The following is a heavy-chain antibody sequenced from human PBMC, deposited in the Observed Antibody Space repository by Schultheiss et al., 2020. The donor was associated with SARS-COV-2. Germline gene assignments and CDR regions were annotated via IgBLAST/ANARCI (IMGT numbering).Heavy chain of an antibody. D-gene: IGHD3-10*01. J-gene: IGHJ4*02. CDR3: AKGSPRFYYGSGSYRDY. Sequence: GGSLRLSCTASGFTFGDYAMHWVRQAPGKGLEWVSGISWNSGSIGYADSVKGRFTISRDNAKNSLYLQMNSLRAEDTALYYCAKGSPRFYYGSGSYRDYWGQGTLVTVSS. CDR2: ISWNSGSI. V-gene: IGHV3-9*01. CDR1: GFTFGDYA.